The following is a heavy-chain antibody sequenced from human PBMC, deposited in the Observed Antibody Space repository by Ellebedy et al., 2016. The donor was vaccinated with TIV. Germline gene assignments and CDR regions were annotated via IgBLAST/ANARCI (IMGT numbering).Heavy chain of an antibody. Sequence: ASVKVSCKASGYTFSSYGISWVRQAPGQGLEWMGWISAYNGDTNYAQKFQGRVTMTTDTFASTAYLELRSLRSNDTAVYYCARGLYEKFDPWGQGTLVTVSS. D-gene: IGHD2/OR15-2a*01. CDR3: ARGLYEKFDP. V-gene: IGHV1-18*04. CDR1: GYTFSSYG. CDR2: ISAYNGDT. J-gene: IGHJ5*02.